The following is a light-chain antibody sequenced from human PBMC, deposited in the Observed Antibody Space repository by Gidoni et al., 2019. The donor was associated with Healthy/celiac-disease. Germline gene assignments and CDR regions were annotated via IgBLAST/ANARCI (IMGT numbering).Light chain of an antibody. V-gene: IGKV3-15*01. CDR2: GAS. CDR1: QSVRSN. J-gene: IGKJ1*01. CDR3: QKYKKWPLTWT. Sequence: ILMTQSPATLSVSPGERATLSCRASQSVRSNLDWYQKKPGQAPRLLSYGASTRGNEMPAKCRGGGAGREFTLTISSLQSEEFAVYYCQKYKKWPLTWTFGQGTRVEIK.